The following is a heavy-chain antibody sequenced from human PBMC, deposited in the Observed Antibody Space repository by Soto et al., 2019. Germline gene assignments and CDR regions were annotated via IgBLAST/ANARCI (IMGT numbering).Heavy chain of an antibody. Sequence: EVQLVESGGGLVQPGGSLKLYCAASGFTFSGSVMHWVRQASGKGLEWVGRIRRKANNYATEYGASVKGRFTISRDDSKNTAYLQMNSLKTEDTAGYDCTPGLVNEENHWGQGTLVPVSS. CDR1: GFTFSGSV. CDR2: IRRKANNYAT. D-gene: IGHD1-1*01. CDR3: TPGLVNEENH. V-gene: IGHV3-73*01. J-gene: IGHJ5*02.